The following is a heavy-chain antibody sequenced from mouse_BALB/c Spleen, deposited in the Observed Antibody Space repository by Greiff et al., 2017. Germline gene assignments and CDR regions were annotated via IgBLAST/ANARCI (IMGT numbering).Heavy chain of an antibody. CDR2: IYPYNGGT. Sequence: EVQLQQSGPELVKPGASVKISCKASGYTFTDYNMHWVKQSHGKSLEWIGYIYPYNGGTGYNQKFKSKATLTVDNSSSTAYMELRSLTSEDSAVYYCARNRYGNYFDYWGQGTTLTVSS. V-gene: IGHV1S29*02. D-gene: IGHD2-10*02. CDR1: GYTFTDYN. J-gene: IGHJ2*01. CDR3: ARNRYGNYFDY.